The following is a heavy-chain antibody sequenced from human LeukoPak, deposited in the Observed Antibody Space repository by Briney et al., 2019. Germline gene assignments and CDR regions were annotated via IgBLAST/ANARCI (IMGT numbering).Heavy chain of an antibody. J-gene: IGHJ5*02. CDR2: IYSGGST. D-gene: IGHD5-18*01. CDR1: GFTVSSNY. CDR3: AILVDTAMVSPWFDP. Sequence: PGGSLRLSCAASGFTVSSNYMSWVRQAPGKGLEWVSVIYSGGSTYYADSVKGRFTISRDNSKNTLYLQMNSLRAEDTAVYYCAILVDTAMVSPWFDPWGQGTLVTVSS. V-gene: IGHV3-53*01.